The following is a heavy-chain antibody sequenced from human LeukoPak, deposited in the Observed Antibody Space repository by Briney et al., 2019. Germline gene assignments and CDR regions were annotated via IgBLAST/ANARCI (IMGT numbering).Heavy chain of an antibody. V-gene: IGHV3-74*01. D-gene: IGHD3-22*01. CDR1: GFMFSTYW. CDR3: ARDLAYYYDSSGIFDY. Sequence: GGSLRLSCAASGFMFSTYWMHWVRQAPGKGLVWVSRINSDGTSTNYADSVKGRFTISRDNAKNTLYLQMSSLRAEDTAVYYCARDLAYYYDSSGIFDYWGQGTLVTVSS. CDR2: INSDGTST. J-gene: IGHJ4*02.